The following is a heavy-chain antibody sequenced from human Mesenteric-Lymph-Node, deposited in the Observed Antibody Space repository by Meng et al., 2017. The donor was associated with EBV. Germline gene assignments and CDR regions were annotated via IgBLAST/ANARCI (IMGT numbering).Heavy chain of an antibody. CDR2: MFYSGST. D-gene: IGHD6-19*01. CDR3: TRDHSNSGWFPY. J-gene: IGHJ4*01. Sequence: LQPQESGPGLVRPSETLSLTCTVSGASISNTIYYWGWIRQPPGKGLEWIGTMFYSGSTYYNSSLKSRLTMSVDTSKNHFSLKVRSVTAADTAVYYCTRDHSNSGWFPYWGQGTLVTVSS. V-gene: IGHV4-39*07. CDR1: GASISNTIYY.